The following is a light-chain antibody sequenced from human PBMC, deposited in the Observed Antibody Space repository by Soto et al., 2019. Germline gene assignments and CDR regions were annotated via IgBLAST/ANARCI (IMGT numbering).Light chain of an antibody. CDR1: QSVSSY. CDR2: DAS. Sequence: EIVLTQSSATLSLSPGERATLSCRASQSVSSYLAWYQQKFGQAPRLLIYDASNRATGIPARFSGSGSGTDFTLTISSLEPEDFAVYYCQQRTNWPPTWTFGQGTKVEIK. J-gene: IGKJ1*01. CDR3: QQRTNWPPTWT. V-gene: IGKV3-11*01.